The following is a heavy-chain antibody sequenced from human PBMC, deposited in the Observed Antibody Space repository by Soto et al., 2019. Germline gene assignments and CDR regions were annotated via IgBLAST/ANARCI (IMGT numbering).Heavy chain of an antibody. J-gene: IGHJ5*02. CDR3: ARSDSSGYLPYNWFDP. D-gene: IGHD3-22*01. V-gene: IGHV5-10-1*01. CDR2: IDPSDSYT. Sequence: PGESLKISCKGSGYSFTSYWISWVRQMPGKGLEWMGRIDPSDSYTNYSPSFQGHVTISADKSISTAYLQWSSLKASDTAMYYCARSDSSGYLPYNWFDPWGQGTLVTVSS. CDR1: GYSFTSYW.